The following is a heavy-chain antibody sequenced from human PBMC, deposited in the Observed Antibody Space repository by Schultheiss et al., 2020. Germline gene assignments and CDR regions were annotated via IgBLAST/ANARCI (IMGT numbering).Heavy chain of an antibody. CDR1: GFSFTSYI. Sequence: GGSLRLSCAASGFSFTSYIIHWVRQAPGKGLEWVAVTSYDGRNSYYADSVKGRFTISRDNSKNTLYLQMNSLRLEDTAVYYCARGQKVGASGLYFQYWGRGTLVTVSS. V-gene: IGHV3-30-3*01. CDR3: ARGQKVGASGLYFQY. D-gene: IGHD1-26*01. CDR2: TSYDGRNS. J-gene: IGHJ1*01.